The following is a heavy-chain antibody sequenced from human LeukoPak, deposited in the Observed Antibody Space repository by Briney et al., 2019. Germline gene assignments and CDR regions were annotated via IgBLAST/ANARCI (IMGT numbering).Heavy chain of an antibody. CDR3: ARDQAPEVRFLEPQGWFDP. J-gene: IGHJ5*02. Sequence: GASVKVSCKASGGTFSSYAISWVRQAPGQGLEWMGGIIPIFGTANYAQKFQGRVTITADESTSTAYMELSSLRSEDTAVYYCARDQAPEVRFLEPQGWFDPWGQGTLVTVSS. CDR2: IIPIFGTA. CDR1: GGTFSSYA. D-gene: IGHD3-3*01. V-gene: IGHV1-69*13.